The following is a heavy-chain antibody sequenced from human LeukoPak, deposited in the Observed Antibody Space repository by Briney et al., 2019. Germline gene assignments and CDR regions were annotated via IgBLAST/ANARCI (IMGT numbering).Heavy chain of an antibody. CDR2: ISGSGGST. CDR1: GFTFSSYG. J-gene: IGHJ4*02. V-gene: IGHV3-23*01. Sequence: PGGSLRLSCAASGFTFSSYGMSWVRQAPGKGLEWVSAISGSGGSTYYADSVKGRFTISRDNSKNTLYLQMNSLRAEDTAVYYCAKGRTGYYDYGDYFDYWGQGTLVTVSS. D-gene: IGHD4-17*01. CDR3: AKGRTGYYDYGDYFDY.